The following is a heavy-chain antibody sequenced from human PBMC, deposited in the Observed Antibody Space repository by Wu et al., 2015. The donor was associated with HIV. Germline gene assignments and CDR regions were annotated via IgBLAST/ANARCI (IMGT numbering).Heavy chain of an antibody. V-gene: IGHV1-2*02. CDR2: INPNSGGT. CDR3: ARPGSAVAALYY. J-gene: IGHJ4*02. Sequence: QVQLVQSGAEVKKPGASVKVSCKASGYTFTGYYMHWVRQAPGQGLEWMGWINPNSGGTNYAQKFQGRVTITADESTTTVYMEMSSLRSEDTAVYYCARPGSAVAALYYWGQGTLVTVSS. CDR1: GYTFTGYY. D-gene: IGHD6-13*01.